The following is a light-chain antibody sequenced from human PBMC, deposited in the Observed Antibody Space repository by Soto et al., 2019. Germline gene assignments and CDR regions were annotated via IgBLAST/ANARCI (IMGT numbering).Light chain of an antibody. CDR1: SNDIGAYKY. CDR3: SSYTTGSTLYV. V-gene: IGLV2-14*01. Sequence: SALTQPASVSGSPGQSITISCTGSSNDIGAYKYVSWYQQYPGKAPKLIIFEVSNRPSGVSNRLSGSKSGNTASLTIAGLQAEDEADYHCSSYTTGSTLYVFGGGTKVTV. J-gene: IGLJ1*01. CDR2: EVS.